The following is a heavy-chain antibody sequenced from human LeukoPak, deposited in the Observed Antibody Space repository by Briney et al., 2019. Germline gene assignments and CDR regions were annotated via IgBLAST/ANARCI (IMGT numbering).Heavy chain of an antibody. CDR2: INPSGGST. J-gene: IGHJ4*02. D-gene: IGHD1-7*01. CDR1: GYTFTSYY. CDR3: ARALDNNWNYGGYYFDY. V-gene: IGHV1-46*01. Sequence: ASVKVSCKASGYTFTSYYMHWVRQAPGQGLEWMGIINPSGGSTSYAQKFQGRVTMTRDTSISTAYMELSRLRSDDTAVYYCARALDNNWNYGGYYFDYWGQGTLVTVSS.